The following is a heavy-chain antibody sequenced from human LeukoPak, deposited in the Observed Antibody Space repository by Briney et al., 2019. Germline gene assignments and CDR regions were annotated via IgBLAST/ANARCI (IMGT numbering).Heavy chain of an antibody. CDR3: ARVAGVEPLMLGLFGY. V-gene: IGHV1-18*01. Sequence: RASVKVSCNASGDTFTSYGISWVRHAPGQGLEWMGWISAYNGNTNYAQTLQGRGTMTTDTSTSTPYIERRSLISVGTAGYYCARVAGVEPLMLGLFGYWGQGTLVTVSS. D-gene: IGHD6-19*01. J-gene: IGHJ4*02. CDR2: ISAYNGNT. CDR1: GDTFTSYG.